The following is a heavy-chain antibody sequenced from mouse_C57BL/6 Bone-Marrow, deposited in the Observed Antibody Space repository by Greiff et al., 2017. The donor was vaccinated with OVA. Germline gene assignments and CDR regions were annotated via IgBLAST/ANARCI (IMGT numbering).Heavy chain of an antibody. CDR3: TPCGPGFAY. CDR1: GFNIKDDY. Sequence: VHVKQSGAELVRPGASVKLSCTASGFNIKDDYMHWVKQRPEQGLEWIGWIDPENGDTEYASKFQGKATITADTSSNTAYLQLSSLTSEDTAVYYCTPCGPGFAYWGQGTLVTVSA. V-gene: IGHV14-4*01. CDR2: IDPENGDT. J-gene: IGHJ3*01.